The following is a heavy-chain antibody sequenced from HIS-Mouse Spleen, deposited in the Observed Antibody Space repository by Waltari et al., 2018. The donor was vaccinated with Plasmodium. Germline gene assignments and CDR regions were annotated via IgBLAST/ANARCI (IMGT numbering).Heavy chain of an antibody. CDR1: GGSISSSSYY. V-gene: IGHV4-39*01. CDR3: ARHPDYYYYYGMDV. CDR2: IYFSWST. Sequence: QLQLQESGPGLVKPSETLSLTCTVSGGSISSSSYYWGWIRQPPGKGLEWIGSIYFSWSTSYNPSLKSRVTISVDTSKNQFSRKLSSVTAADTAVYYCARHPDYYYYYGMDVWGQGTTVTVSS. J-gene: IGHJ6*02.